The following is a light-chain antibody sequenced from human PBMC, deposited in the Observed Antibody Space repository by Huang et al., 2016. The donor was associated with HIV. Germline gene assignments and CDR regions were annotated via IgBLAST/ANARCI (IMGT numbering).Light chain of an antibody. CDR2: GAS. CDR3: QKYDSAPRT. J-gene: IGKJ1*01. CDR1: PDIGTF. Sequence: DIEMTQSPPSLSASIGDRITLTCRASPDIGTFLAWYQQKPGSPPKLLIYGASIVQSGVPSRFSGSGSGTDFALTINSLQPEDVANYYCQKYDSAPRTFGQGTKVEVK. V-gene: IGKV1-27*01.